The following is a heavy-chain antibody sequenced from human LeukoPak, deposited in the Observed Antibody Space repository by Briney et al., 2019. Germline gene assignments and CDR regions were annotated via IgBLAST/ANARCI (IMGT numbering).Heavy chain of an antibody. Sequence: SETLSLTCTASGGSISSSSYYWGWIRQPPGKGLEWIGSIYYSGSTYYNPSLKSRVTISVDTSKNQFSLKLSSVTAADTAVYYCARRSPPSRQYMVRGEYAFDIWGQGTMVTVSS. D-gene: IGHD3-10*01. V-gene: IGHV4-39*01. J-gene: IGHJ3*02. CDR2: IYYSGST. CDR3: ARRSPPSRQYMVRGEYAFDI. CDR1: GGSISSSSYY.